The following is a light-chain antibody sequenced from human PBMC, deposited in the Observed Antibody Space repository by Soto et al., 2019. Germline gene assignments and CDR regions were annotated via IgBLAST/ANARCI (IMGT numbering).Light chain of an antibody. Sequence: QSALTQPASVSGSPGQSITISCTGSSSDVGSNNFVSWHQQHPGKAPQFMIYEVNKRPPGISNRFSGSRSGNTASLTISGLQAEDEADYYCCSYAGSTSFVFGGGTKVTVL. V-gene: IGLV2-23*02. J-gene: IGLJ2*01. CDR1: SSDVGSNNF. CDR3: CSYAGSTSFV. CDR2: EVN.